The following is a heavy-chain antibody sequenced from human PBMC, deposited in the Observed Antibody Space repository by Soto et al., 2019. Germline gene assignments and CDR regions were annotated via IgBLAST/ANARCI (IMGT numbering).Heavy chain of an antibody. V-gene: IGHV3-7*01. CDR3: ARDHIVGATNFDY. Sequence: QPGGSLRLSCAASGFTFSSYWMSWVRQAPGKGLEWVANIKQDGSEKYYVDSVKGRFTISRDNAKNSLYLQMNRLRAEDTAVYYCARDHIVGATNFDYWGQGTLVTVSS. CDR2: IKQDGSEK. D-gene: IGHD1-26*01. CDR1: GFTFSSYW. J-gene: IGHJ4*02.